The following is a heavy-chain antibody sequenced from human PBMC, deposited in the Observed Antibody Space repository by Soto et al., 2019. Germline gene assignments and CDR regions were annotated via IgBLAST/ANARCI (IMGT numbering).Heavy chain of an antibody. CDR3: ARVYGDYLDY. Sequence: NPSETLSLTCTVSGGSISSYYWSWIRQPPGKGLEWIGYIYYSGGTNYNPSLKSRVTISVDTSKNQFSLKLSSVTAADTAVYYCARVYGDYLDYWGQGTLVPVSS. D-gene: IGHD4-17*01. J-gene: IGHJ4*02. V-gene: IGHV4-59*01. CDR2: IYYSGGT. CDR1: GGSISSYY.